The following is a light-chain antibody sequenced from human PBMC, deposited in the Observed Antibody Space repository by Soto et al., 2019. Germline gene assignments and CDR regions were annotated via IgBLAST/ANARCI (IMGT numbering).Light chain of an antibody. J-gene: IGLJ2*01. CDR1: ANDVGGHNY. V-gene: IGLV2-11*01. CDR2: DVN. Sequence: QSVLTQPRSVSGSPGQSATISCTGTANDVGGHNYVSWYQQHPGEAPKLLIYDVNKRPSGVPDRFSGSKSGNTASLTISGLQTEDEADYYCCSYAGSYTLVFGGGTKLTVL. CDR3: CSYAGSYTLV.